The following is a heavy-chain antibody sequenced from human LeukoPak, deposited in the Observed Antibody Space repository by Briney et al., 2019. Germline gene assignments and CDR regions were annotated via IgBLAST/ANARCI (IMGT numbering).Heavy chain of an antibody. CDR2: INHSGST. D-gene: IGHD1-26*01. Sequence: PSETLSLTCAVYGGFFSGYYWSWIRQPPGKGLECIGEINHSGSTNYNPSLKSRVTISVDTSKNQFSLKLSSVTAADTAVYYCARGDSGSYPDDAFDIWGQGTMVTVSS. J-gene: IGHJ3*02. CDR1: GGFFSGYY. V-gene: IGHV4-34*01. CDR3: ARGDSGSYPDDAFDI.